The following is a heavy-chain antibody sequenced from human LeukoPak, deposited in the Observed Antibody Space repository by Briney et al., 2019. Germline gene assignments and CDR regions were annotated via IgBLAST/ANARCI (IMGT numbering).Heavy chain of an antibody. Sequence: SQTLSLTCTVSGGSISSGSYYWSWIRQPAGKGLEWIGRIYTSGSTNYNPSLKSRVTISVDTSKNQFSLKLSSVTAADTAVYYCARALLWVDIRGQGTMVTVSS. CDR1: GGSISSGSYY. CDR3: ARALLWVDI. CDR2: IYTSGST. D-gene: IGHD3-10*01. J-gene: IGHJ3*02. V-gene: IGHV4-61*02.